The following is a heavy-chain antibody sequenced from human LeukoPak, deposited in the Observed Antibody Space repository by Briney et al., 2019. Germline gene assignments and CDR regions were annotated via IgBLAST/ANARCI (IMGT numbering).Heavy chain of an antibody. V-gene: IGHV3-23*01. J-gene: IGHJ4*02. CDR1: GFTFSSYA. CDR3: ARAIAVAGDEYYFDY. D-gene: IGHD6-19*01. Sequence: GGSLRLSCAASGFTFSSYAMSWVRQAPGKGLEWVSAISGSGGSTYYADSVKGRFTISRDNSKNTLYLQMNSLRAEDTAVYYCARAIAVAGDEYYFDYWGQGTLVTVSS. CDR2: ISGSGGST.